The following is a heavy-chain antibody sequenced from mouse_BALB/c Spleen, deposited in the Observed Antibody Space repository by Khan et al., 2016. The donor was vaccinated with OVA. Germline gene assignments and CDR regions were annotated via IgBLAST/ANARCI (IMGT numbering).Heavy chain of an antibody. CDR3: VRDGAYNRNEGGFAY. Sequence: QVQLQQSGAELARPGASVKMSCKASGYTFTSYTIHWIKQRPGQGLEWIGYINPSNGYTNYNQKFKDKATLTTDKSSTTAYLQLRSLTSEDSAVYNCVRDGAYNRNEGGFAYGGQGTLVTVSA. CDR1: GYTFTSYT. CDR2: INPSNGYT. V-gene: IGHV1-4*01. J-gene: IGHJ3*01. D-gene: IGHD2-14*01.